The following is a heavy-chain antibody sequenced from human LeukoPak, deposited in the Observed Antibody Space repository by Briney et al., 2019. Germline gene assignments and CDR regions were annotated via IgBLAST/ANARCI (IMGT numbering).Heavy chain of an antibody. CDR2: IYYSGST. V-gene: IGHV4-30-4*01. Sequence: SETLSLTCTVSGGSISSGDYYWSWIRQPPGKGLEWIGYIYYSGSTYYNPSLKSRVTISVDTSKNQFSLKLSSVTAADTAVYYCARGYSNYVSYYYYGMDVWGQGTTVTVSS. CDR3: ARGYSNYVSYYYYGMDV. D-gene: IGHD4-11*01. CDR1: GGSISSGDYY. J-gene: IGHJ6*02.